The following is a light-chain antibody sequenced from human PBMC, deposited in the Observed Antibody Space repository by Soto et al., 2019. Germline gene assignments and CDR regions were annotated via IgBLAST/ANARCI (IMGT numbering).Light chain of an antibody. Sequence: DIQMTQSPSTLSASIGDRVTITCRASQSITTFLAWYQQKPGKAPKLLIYDASNLETGVPSRFSGSGSGTDFTFTISSLQPEDIATYYCQQYDDVPLTFGGGTKVDIK. V-gene: IGKV1-33*01. J-gene: IGKJ4*01. CDR1: QSITTF. CDR2: DAS. CDR3: QQYDDVPLT.